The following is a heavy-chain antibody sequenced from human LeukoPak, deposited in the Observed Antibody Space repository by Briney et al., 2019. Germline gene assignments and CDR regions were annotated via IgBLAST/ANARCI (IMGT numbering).Heavy chain of an antibody. CDR1: GGSFSGYY. J-gene: IGHJ4*02. Sequence: SETLSHTCAVYGGSFSGYYWSWIRQPPGKGLEWIGEINHSGSTNYNPSLKSRVTISVDTSKNQFSLKLSSVTAADTAVYYCARGLSLVGATNDYWGQGTLVTVSS. CDR2: INHSGST. V-gene: IGHV4-34*01. CDR3: ARGLSLVGATNDY. D-gene: IGHD1-26*01.